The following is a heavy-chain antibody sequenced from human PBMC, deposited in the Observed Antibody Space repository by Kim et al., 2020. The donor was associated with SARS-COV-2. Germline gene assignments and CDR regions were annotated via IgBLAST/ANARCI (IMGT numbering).Heavy chain of an antibody. D-gene: IGHD6-6*01. Sequence: GGSLRLSCAASGFTFSTYGMHWVRQAPGKGLEWVAVVSSDGSSKYYIGSVKGRFTTFRDNSKNTLFLQMNSLRAEDTAVYYCAKDRLAYHYYGMDVWGQG. J-gene: IGHJ6*02. V-gene: IGHV3-30*18. CDR3: AKDRLAYHYYGMDV. CDR2: VSSDGSSK. CDR1: GFTFSTYG.